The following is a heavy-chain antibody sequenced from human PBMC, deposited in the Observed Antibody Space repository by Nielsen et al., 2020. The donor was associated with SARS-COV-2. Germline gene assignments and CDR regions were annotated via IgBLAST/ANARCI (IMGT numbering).Heavy chain of an antibody. J-gene: IGHJ4*02. D-gene: IGHD6-13*01. CDR3: ARVIAAAGPVAY. Sequence: GGSLRLSCAASGFTFSSYSMNWVRQAPGKGLEWVSPISSSSSYIYYADSVKGRFTISRDNAKNSLYLQMNSLRAEDTAVYYCARVIAAAGPVAYWGQGTLVTVSS. CDR1: GFTFSSYS. CDR2: ISSSSSYI. V-gene: IGHV3-21*01.